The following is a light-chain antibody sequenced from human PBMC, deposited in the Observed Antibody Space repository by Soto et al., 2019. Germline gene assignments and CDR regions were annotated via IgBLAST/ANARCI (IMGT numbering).Light chain of an antibody. CDR3: SSYTTSGTLG. V-gene: IGLV2-14*01. Sequence: QSVLTQPASVSGSPEQSITISCTGTSSDGGGYDYDSWYQQHPGKVPKLMIYDVSNRPSGVSNRFSGSKSGNTASLTISGLQAEDEADYYCSSYTTSGTLGFGTGTKSPS. CDR1: SSDGGGYDY. CDR2: DVS. J-gene: IGLJ1*01.